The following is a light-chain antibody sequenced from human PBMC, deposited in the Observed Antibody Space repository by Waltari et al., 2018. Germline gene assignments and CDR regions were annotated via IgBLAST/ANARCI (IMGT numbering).Light chain of an antibody. Sequence: IVLTQTPATLSLSPVNRATLSCRASQSVSTYLVWNQQNLGQAPRLLIYDVSNRATGIPDRFSGSGSGTDFTLTISSLEPEDFAVYYCQHRAIWPLTFGGGTKVEIK. CDR2: DVS. J-gene: IGKJ4*01. V-gene: IGKV3-11*01. CDR3: QHRAIWPLT. CDR1: QSVSTY.